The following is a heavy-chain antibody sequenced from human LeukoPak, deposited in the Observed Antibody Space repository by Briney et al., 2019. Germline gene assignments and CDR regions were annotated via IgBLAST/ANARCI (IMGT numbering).Heavy chain of an antibody. CDR3: AYRNNFEY. V-gene: IGHV3-7*05. CDR2: IKEDGSEK. J-gene: IGHJ4*02. CDR1: GFTFSNYW. D-gene: IGHD1-26*01. Sequence: GGSLRLSCAASGFTFSNYWMNWVRQAPGKELEWVANIKEDGSEKYYVDSVKGRFTISRDDAKRTVDLQMDNLRAEDTAIYYCAYRNNFEYWGQGALVTVSS.